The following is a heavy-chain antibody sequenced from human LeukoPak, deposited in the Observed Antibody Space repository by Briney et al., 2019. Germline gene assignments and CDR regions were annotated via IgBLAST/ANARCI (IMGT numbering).Heavy chain of an antibody. J-gene: IGHJ4*02. CDR3: ARCGWLKSGDYFDY. D-gene: IGHD5-24*01. V-gene: IGHV4-59*01. CDR2: IYYSGST. Sequence: SETLSLTCTVSGGSISSYFWSWIRQSPGKGLEWIGYIYYSGSTSYNPSLMSRVTISVDTSKNHFSLRLTSVTAADTASYYCARCGWLKSGDYFDYWGQGTLVTVSS. CDR1: GGSISSYF.